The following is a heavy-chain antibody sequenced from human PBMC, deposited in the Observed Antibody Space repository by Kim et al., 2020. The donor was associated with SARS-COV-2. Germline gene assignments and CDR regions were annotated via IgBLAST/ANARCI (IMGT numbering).Heavy chain of an antibody. V-gene: IGHV3-30*18. Sequence: GGSLRLSCAASGFTFSSYGMHWVRQAPGKGLEWVAVISYDGSNKYYADSVKGRFTISRDNSKNTLYLQMNSLRAEDTAVYYCAKDLGIAAAAPGGYWGQG. CDR1: GFTFSSYG. CDR3: AKDLGIAAAAPGGY. CDR2: ISYDGSNK. D-gene: IGHD6-13*01. J-gene: IGHJ4*02.